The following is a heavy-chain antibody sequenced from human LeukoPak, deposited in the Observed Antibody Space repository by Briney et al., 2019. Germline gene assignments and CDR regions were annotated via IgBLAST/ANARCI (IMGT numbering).Heavy chain of an antibody. V-gene: IGHV1-8*01. CDR3: ARVGWGSSRYYYYYGMDV. CDR1: GYTFTSYD. D-gene: IGHD6-13*01. CDR2: MNPNSGNT. J-gene: IGHJ6*02. Sequence: GASVKVSCKASGYTFTSYDINWVRQATGQGLEWMGWMNPNSGNTCYAQKFQGRVTMTRNTSISTAYTELSSLRSEDTAVYYCARVGWGSSRYYYYYGMDVWRQGTTVTVSS.